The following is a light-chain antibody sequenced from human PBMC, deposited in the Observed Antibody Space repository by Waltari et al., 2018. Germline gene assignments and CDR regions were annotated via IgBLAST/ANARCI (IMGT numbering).Light chain of an antibody. CDR1: SSDVGSHKF. J-gene: IGLJ2*01. V-gene: IGLV2-23*01. CDR2: ESS. CDR3: CSYVGGITPFLV. Sequence: PGQSITISCSGTSSDVGSHKFVSWFQQHPGKVPKLMIYESSTRPSGVSNRFSGSKSDNTASLTITGLQTEDEADYYCCSYVGGITPFLVFGGGTKVTVL.